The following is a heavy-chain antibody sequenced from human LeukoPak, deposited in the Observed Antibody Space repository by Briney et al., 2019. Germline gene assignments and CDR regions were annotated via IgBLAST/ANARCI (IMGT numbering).Heavy chain of an antibody. D-gene: IGHD5/OR15-5a*01. Sequence: ASVKVSCKVSGYTLTELSMHWVRQAPGQGLEWMGKINPSDGSTRYAQKFQGRVTMTRDMSTSTVYMELSSLRSEDTAVYYCASSFYDLLVYFDYWSQGTLVTVSS. CDR3: ASSFYDLLVYFDY. CDR2: INPSDGST. CDR1: GYTLTELS. J-gene: IGHJ4*02. V-gene: IGHV1-46*01.